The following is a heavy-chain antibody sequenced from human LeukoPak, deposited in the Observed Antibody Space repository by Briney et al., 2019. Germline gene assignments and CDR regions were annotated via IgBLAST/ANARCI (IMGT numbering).Heavy chain of an antibody. J-gene: IGHJ5*02. CDR2: IQPDGSEQ. V-gene: IGHV3-7*01. Sequence: QPGGSLRLSCAASGFSFSSHWMSWVRQAPGKGLEWVGNIQPDGSEQYPVDSVKGRFTISRDNARNSMFLQMNSLRVEDTAVYYCASQSYARFDPWGQGTLVTVSS. CDR3: ASQSYARFDP. D-gene: IGHD3-16*01. CDR1: GFSFSSHW.